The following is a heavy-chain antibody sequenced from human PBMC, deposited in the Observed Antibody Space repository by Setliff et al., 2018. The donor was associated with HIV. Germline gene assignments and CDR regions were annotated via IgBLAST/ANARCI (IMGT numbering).Heavy chain of an antibody. CDR3: AKDYSSGWYRHFDY. J-gene: IGHJ4*02. CDR1: GFTFSDSG. D-gene: IGHD6-19*01. CDR2: IRYDGSSE. Sequence: GGSLRLSCAASGFTFSDSGMHWVRQAPGKGLEWVAFIRYDGSSEYYADSVKGRFTISRDNSKNTLYLQMNGLRPEDTAVYYCAKDYSSGWYRHFDYWGQGTLVTVSS. V-gene: IGHV3-30*02.